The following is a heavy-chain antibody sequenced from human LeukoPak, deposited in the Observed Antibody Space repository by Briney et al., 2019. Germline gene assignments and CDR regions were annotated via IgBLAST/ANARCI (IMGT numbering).Heavy chain of an antibody. Sequence: GGSLRLSCAASGFTFDDYAMHWVRHAPGKGLEWVSGISWNSGSIGYADSVKGRFTISRDNAKNSLYLQMNSLRAEDTALYYCAKDKSTVTTEYYGMDVWGQGTTVTVSS. CDR1: GFTFDDYA. V-gene: IGHV3-9*01. CDR3: AKDKSTVTTEYYGMDV. CDR2: ISWNSGSI. J-gene: IGHJ6*02. D-gene: IGHD4-4*01.